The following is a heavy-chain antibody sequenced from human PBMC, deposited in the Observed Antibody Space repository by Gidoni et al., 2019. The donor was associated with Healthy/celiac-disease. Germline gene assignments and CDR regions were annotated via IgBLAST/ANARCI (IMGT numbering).Heavy chain of an antibody. V-gene: IGHV3-23*01. Sequence: EVQLLESGGTLVQPGGSLRLSCAAYDFTFSNYAMTWVRQAPGKGLEWVSTITSSGDSTFYLDSVRVRFTISRDNSKNTLYMQMNSLRAEDTAVYHCAKDISSTWHNVFDIWGQGTMVTVSS. CDR1: DFTFSNYA. CDR3: AKDISSTWHNVFDI. CDR2: ITSSGDST. J-gene: IGHJ3*02. D-gene: IGHD2-2*01.